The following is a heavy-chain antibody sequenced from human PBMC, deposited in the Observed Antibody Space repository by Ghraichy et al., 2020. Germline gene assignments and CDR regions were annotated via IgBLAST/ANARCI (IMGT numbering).Heavy chain of an antibody. J-gene: IGHJ4*02. CDR3: ARLYHQTPQMVRGHVIYY. V-gene: IGHV5-51*01. D-gene: IGHD3-10*01. CDR1: GYSFTSYW. CDR2: IYPGDSDT. Sequence: GESLNISCKGSGYSFTSYWIGWVRQMPGKGLEWMGIIYPGDSDTRYSPSFQGQVTISADKSISTAYLQWSSLKASDTAMYYCARLYHQTPQMVRGHVIYYWGQGTLVTVSS.